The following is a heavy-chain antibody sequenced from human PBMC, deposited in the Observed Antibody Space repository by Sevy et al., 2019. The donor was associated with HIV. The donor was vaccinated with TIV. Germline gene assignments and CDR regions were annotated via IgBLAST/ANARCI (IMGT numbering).Heavy chain of an antibody. D-gene: IGHD3-22*01. Sequence: GGSLRLSCSASGFTFSSYAMHWVRQAPGKGLEYVSAISSNGGSTYYADSVKCRFTISRDNSKNTLYLQMSSLRAEDTALYYCVKGSEVTMIVPPYYYYGMDVWGQGTTVTVSS. J-gene: IGHJ6*02. CDR3: VKGSEVTMIVPPYYYYGMDV. CDR1: GFTFSSYA. CDR2: ISSNGGST. V-gene: IGHV3-64D*06.